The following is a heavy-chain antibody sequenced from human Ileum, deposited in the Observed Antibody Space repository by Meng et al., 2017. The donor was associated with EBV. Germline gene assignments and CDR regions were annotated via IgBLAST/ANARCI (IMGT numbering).Heavy chain of an antibody. D-gene: IGHD6-19*01. J-gene: IGHJ4*02. V-gene: IGHV4-61*08. CDR3: ARDGYSSGSD. CDR2: IYNSGST. CDR1: GGSVSSGGNY. Sequence: QVQLQESGPGLVKPSGTLSLTCSVSGGSVSSGGNYWSWIRQPPGKGLEWIGYIYNSGSTNYNPSLKSRVTISVDTSKNQFSLKLSSVTAAGTAVYYCARDGYSSGSDWGQGALVTVSS.